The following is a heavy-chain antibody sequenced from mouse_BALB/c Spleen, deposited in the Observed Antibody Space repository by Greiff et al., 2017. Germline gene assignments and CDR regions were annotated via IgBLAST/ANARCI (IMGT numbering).Heavy chain of an antibody. V-gene: IGHV1-69*02. Sequence: VQLQQPGAELVKPGASVKLSCKASGYTFTSYWMHWVKQRPGQGLEWIGEIDPSDSYTNYNQKFKGKATLTVDKSSSTAYMQLSSLTSEDSAVYYCARYYYGSFDYWGQGTTLTVSS. CDR1: GYTFTSYW. CDR3: ARYYYGSFDY. D-gene: IGHD1-1*01. CDR2: IDPSDSYT. J-gene: IGHJ2*01.